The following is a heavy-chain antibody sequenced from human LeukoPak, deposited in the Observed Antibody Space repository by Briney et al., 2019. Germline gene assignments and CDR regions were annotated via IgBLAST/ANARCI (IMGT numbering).Heavy chain of an antibody. CDR3: ARGTGFDI. Sequence: PGGSLRLSCAVSGFTVSRYWMSWARQAPGRGLEWVANTKEDGGVKTYVDSVKGRFITSRDNAKDSLFLQMNGLRAGDTAVYYCARGTGFDIWGQGTLVTVSS. J-gene: IGHJ3*02. V-gene: IGHV3-7*05. CDR2: TKEDGGVK. CDR1: GFTVSRYW. D-gene: IGHD1-1*01.